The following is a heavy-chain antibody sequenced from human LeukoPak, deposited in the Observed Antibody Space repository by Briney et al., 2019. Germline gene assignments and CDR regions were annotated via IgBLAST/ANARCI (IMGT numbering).Heavy chain of an antibody. Sequence: ASVKVSCKASGYTFTTYGISWVRQAPGQGLEWMGIINPSGGSTSYAQKFQGRVTMTRDTSTSTVYMELSSLRSEDTAVYYCARVAAAGTRLDYWGQGTLVTVSS. V-gene: IGHV1-46*01. J-gene: IGHJ4*02. D-gene: IGHD6-13*01. CDR2: INPSGGST. CDR1: GYTFTTYG. CDR3: ARVAAAGTRLDY.